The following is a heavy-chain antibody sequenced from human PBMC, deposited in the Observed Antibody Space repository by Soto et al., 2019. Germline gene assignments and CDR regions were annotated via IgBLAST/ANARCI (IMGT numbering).Heavy chain of an antibody. V-gene: IGHV1-18*01. CDR3: ARDRGGGGDYAPYDY. CDR2: IVTYNGNT. CDR1: GYTFTSYA. D-gene: IGHD4-17*01. Sequence: ASVKVSCKASGYTFTSYAITWVRQAPGQGLEWMGWIVTYNGNTNYAQKLQGRVTMTTDTSTSTAYMELRSLRSDDTAVYYCARDRGGGGDYAPYDYWGQGTLVTVSS. J-gene: IGHJ4*02.